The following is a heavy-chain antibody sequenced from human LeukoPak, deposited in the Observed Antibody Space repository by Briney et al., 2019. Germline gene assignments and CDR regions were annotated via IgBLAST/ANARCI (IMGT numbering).Heavy chain of an antibody. D-gene: IGHD5-24*01. CDR1: GGTFSSYA. Sequence: SVKVSCKASGGTFSSYAISWVRQAPGQGLEWMGGIIPIFGTANYAQKFQGRVTITADESTSTAYMELSSLRSEDTAVYHRARGKDGYNYYFDYWGQGTLVTVSS. V-gene: IGHV1-69*13. CDR3: ARGKDGYNYYFDY. CDR2: IIPIFGTA. J-gene: IGHJ4*02.